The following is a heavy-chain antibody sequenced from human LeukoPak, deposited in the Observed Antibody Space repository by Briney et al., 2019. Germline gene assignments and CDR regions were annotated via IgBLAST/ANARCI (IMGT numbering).Heavy chain of an antibody. CDR3: AKMQGFFDY. V-gene: IGHV3-23*01. J-gene: IGHJ4*02. CDR1: GFTFSSYG. CDR2: ITGTSANT. Sequence: GGSLRLSCVASGFTFSSYGMSWVRQAPGKGLEWVSAITGTSANTYYADSVKGRFTISRDNSKNTLYLQMDSLRAEDTAVYYCAKMQGFFDYWGQGTLVTVSS.